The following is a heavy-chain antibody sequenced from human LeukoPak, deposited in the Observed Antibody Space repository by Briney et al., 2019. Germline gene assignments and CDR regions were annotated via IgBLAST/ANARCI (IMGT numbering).Heavy chain of an antibody. Sequence: GASVKVSCKASGYTFTSYGISWVRQAPGQGLEWMGGIIPIFGTANYAQKFQGRVTITADESTSTAYMELSSLRSEDTAVYYCARAREYSSGFDYWGQGTLVTVSS. CDR3: ARAREYSSGFDY. V-gene: IGHV1-69*13. CDR1: GYTFTSYG. CDR2: IIPIFGTA. J-gene: IGHJ4*02. D-gene: IGHD6-19*01.